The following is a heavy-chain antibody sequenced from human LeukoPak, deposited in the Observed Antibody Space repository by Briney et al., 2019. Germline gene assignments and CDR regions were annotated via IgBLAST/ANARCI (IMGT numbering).Heavy chain of an antibody. Sequence: SETLSLTCTVSGGSISSYYWSWIRQPAGKGLEWIRRIYTSGSTNYNPSLKSRVTMSVDTSKNQFSLKLSSVTAADTAVYYCARGGGGYCSSTSCMGFIYDAFDIWGPGTMVTVSS. J-gene: IGHJ3*02. CDR2: IYTSGST. CDR3: ARGGGGYCSSTSCMGFIYDAFDI. CDR1: GGSISSYY. V-gene: IGHV4-4*07. D-gene: IGHD2-2*01.